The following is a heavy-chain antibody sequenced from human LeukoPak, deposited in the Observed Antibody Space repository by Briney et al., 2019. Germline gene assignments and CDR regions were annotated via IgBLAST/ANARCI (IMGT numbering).Heavy chain of an antibody. CDR2: ISDDGYNP. D-gene: IGHD3-10*01. Sequence: GGSLRLSCAASGFTFSSYPIHWVRQAPGKGLDWVAVISDDGYNPYYSDSVKGRFTISRDNSKNTVYLQMNSLRAEDTAVYYCASGSMVRGVRGYYMDVWGKGTTVTVSS. J-gene: IGHJ6*03. CDR3: ASGSMVRGVRGYYMDV. V-gene: IGHV3-30-3*01. CDR1: GFTFSSYP.